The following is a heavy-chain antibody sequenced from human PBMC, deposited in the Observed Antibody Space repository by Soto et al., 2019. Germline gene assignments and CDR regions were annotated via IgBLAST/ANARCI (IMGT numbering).Heavy chain of an antibody. D-gene: IGHD6-19*01. CDR1: GYTFTSYY. J-gene: IGHJ4*02. V-gene: IGHV1-18*04. CDR3: ARSGSGWSQAY. Sequence: ASVKVSCKASGYTFTSYYMHWVRQAPGQGLEWMGWINPNNDYAKYAQELQDRVTLTTDTSTRTTYMELRSLRSDDTAVYYCARSGSGWSQAYWGLGTLVTVSS. CDR2: INPNNDYA.